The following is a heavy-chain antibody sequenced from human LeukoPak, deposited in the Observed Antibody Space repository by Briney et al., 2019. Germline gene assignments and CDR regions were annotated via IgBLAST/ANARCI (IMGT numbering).Heavy chain of an antibody. CDR3: ARGGGYFEGATTY. Sequence: GASVKVSCKASGGTFSSYAISWVRQAPGQGLEWMGGIIPIFGTANYAQKFQGRVTITADESTSTAYMELRSLRSDDTAVYYCARGGGYFEGATTYWGQGTLVTVSS. CDR2: IIPIFGTA. CDR1: GGTFSSYA. J-gene: IGHJ4*02. D-gene: IGHD1-26*01. V-gene: IGHV1-69*13.